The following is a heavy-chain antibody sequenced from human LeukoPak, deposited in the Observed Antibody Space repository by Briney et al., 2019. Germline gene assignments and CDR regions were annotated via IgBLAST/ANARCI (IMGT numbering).Heavy chain of an antibody. CDR3: AKDRGVQAANGAYFDY. Sequence: GGSLRLSCATSGSTFSSYAMSWVRQAPGKGLEWVSAISGSGDITYYADSVKGRFTISRDNSRTTLYLQLNSLRAEDTAVYYCAKDRGVQAANGAYFDYWGQGTLVTVSS. V-gene: IGHV3-23*01. J-gene: IGHJ4*02. CDR1: GSTFSSYA. CDR2: ISGSGDIT. D-gene: IGHD2-2*01.